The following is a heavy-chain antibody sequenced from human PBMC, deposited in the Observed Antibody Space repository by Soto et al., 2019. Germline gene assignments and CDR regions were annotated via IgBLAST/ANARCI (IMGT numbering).Heavy chain of an antibody. J-gene: IGHJ4*02. Sequence: QLQLQESGPGLVKPSETLSLTCSVSGGSIISDSYGWGWIRQPPGQGLEWIATIYYSGSSYYNPYRNGRDSISLDASENQVSMKLSAVTAADADVYYGARHPTRYSRSPDSWGQGTLVTVS. V-gene: IGHV4-39*01. D-gene: IGHD1-26*01. CDR1: GGSIISDSYG. CDR3: ARHPTRYSRSPDS. CDR2: IYYSGSS.